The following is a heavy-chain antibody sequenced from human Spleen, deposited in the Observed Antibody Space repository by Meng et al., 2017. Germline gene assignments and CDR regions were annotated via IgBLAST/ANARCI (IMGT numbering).Heavy chain of an antibody. Sequence: SETLSLTCAVSGGSISSSNWWSWVRQPPGKGLEWIGEIYHSGSTNYNPSLKSRVTISVDKSKNQFSLKLSSVTAADTAVYYCARENSIEWFGEPYPLYNWFDLWGQGTLVTVSS. CDR2: IYHSGST. CDR1: GGSISSSNW. V-gene: IGHV4-4*02. CDR3: ARENSIEWFGEPYPLYNWFDL. J-gene: IGHJ5*02. D-gene: IGHD3-10*01.